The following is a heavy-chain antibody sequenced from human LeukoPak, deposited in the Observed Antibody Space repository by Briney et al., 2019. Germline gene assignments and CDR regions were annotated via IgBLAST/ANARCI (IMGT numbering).Heavy chain of an antibody. V-gene: IGHV3-30*01. CDR1: GFTFSSYA. J-gene: IGHJ3*02. Sequence: GGSLRLSCAASGFTFSSYAMHWVRQAPGKGLEWVAVISYDGSNKYYAASVKGRFTISRDNSKNTLYLQMNSLRAEDTAVYYCARPPGVYDAFDIWGQGTMVTVSS. CDR3: ARPPGVYDAFDI. CDR2: ISYDGSNK. D-gene: IGHD6-13*01.